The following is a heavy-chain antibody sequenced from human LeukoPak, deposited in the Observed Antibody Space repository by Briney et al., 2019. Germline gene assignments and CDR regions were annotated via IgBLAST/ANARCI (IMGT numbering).Heavy chain of an antibody. CDR1: GFTFSSYA. Sequence: TGGSLRLSCAASGFTFSSYAMSWVRQAPGKGLEWVSAISGSGGSTYYADSVKGRFTISRDNSKNTLYLQMNSLRAEDTAVYYCAKDRMIVGATGTRRIPFDYWGQGTLVTVSS. D-gene: IGHD1-26*01. CDR3: AKDRMIVGATGTRRIPFDY. J-gene: IGHJ4*02. V-gene: IGHV3-23*01. CDR2: ISGSGGST.